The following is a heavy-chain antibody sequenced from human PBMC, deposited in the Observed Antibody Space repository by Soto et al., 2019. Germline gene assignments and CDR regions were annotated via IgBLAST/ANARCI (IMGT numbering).Heavy chain of an antibody. CDR3: ARARSYYDFWSGYLKGNWFDP. CDR2: INHSGST. CDR1: GGSFSGYY. Sequence: PSETLSLTCAVYGGSFSGYYCSWIRQPPGKGLEWIGEINHSGSTNYNPSLKSRVTISVDTSKNQFSLKLSSVTAADTAVYYCARARSYYDFWSGYLKGNWFDPWGQGTLVTVSS. V-gene: IGHV4-34*01. D-gene: IGHD3-3*01. J-gene: IGHJ5*02.